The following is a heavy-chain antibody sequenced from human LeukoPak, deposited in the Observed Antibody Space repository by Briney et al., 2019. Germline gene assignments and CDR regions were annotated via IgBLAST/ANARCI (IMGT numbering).Heavy chain of an antibody. CDR1: GFTFSGYT. D-gene: IGHD5-12*01. J-gene: IGHJ4*02. V-gene: IGHV3-21*04. CDR2: ISSSSSYI. CDR3: AKDDDWLRFEH. Sequence: GGSLRLSCAASGFTFSGYTMNWVRQAPGKGLEWVSSISSSSSYIYYADSVKGRFTISRDNSNHMLYLQMNSLIAEDTAIYYCAKDDDWLRFEHWGRGTPVSVSS.